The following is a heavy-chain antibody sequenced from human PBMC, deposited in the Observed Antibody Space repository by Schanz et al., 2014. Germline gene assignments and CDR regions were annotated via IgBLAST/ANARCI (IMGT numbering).Heavy chain of an antibody. V-gene: IGHV4-39*01. J-gene: IGHJ5*02. D-gene: IGHD3-16*01. CDR1: GGSISSGESY. Sequence: QLQLQESGPGLLKPSETLSLTCTVSGGSISSGESYWGWIRQSPEEGLQYIGSVYFSGTTACSPSLKGRVTISVDTSKNQFSLMLTSVTAADTAVYFCARHGGYYDVLNSFDIWGQGTLVTVSS. CDR2: VYFSGTT. CDR3: ARHGGYYDVLNSFDI.